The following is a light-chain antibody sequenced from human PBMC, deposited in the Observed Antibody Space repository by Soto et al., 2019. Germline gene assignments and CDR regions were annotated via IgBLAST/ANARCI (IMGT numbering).Light chain of an antibody. V-gene: IGKV3-15*01. CDR2: GAS. J-gene: IGKJ1*01. CDR3: QHYSTWLWT. CDR1: QSVSSK. Sequence: EIVMTQSPATLSVSPGERATLSCRASQSVSSKLAWYQQKPGQGPRLLIYGASSRATGIPARFSGSGSGTEFTITISSLQSEDVAVYYCQHYSTWLWTFGQGTKVEMK.